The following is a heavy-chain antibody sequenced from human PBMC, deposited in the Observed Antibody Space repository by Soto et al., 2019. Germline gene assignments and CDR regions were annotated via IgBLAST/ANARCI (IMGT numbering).Heavy chain of an antibody. CDR2: ISGSGSST. Sequence: VGSLRLSCAASGFFFSNYAMSWARQAPVKVLEWVSSISGSGSSTYYADSVKGRFTISRDSSKSTLYLQMNGLRADDRAIYYCAREPEMSAGYGMDVWGQGTTVTVS. CDR3: AREPEMSAGYGMDV. V-gene: IGHV3-23*01. J-gene: IGHJ6*02. CDR1: GFFFSNYA. D-gene: IGHD3-3*01.